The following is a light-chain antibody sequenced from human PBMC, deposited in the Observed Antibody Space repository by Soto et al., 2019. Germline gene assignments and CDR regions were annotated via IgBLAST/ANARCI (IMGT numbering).Light chain of an antibody. Sequence: EIVMTQSPATLSVSPGERATLSCRASQSVSSNLAWYQQKPGQAPRLLIYGASTRATGIPARFSGSGSGTEFSLTISSLQSEDFAVYYCQQYNNWPSWTFVQGTKLEIK. J-gene: IGKJ1*01. CDR3: QQYNNWPSWT. V-gene: IGKV3-15*01. CDR2: GAS. CDR1: QSVSSN.